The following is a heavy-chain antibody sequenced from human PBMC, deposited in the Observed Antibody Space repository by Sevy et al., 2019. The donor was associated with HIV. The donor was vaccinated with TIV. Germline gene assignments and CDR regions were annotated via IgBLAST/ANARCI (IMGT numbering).Heavy chain of an antibody. CDR2: INPSGGST. V-gene: IGHV1-46*01. Sequence: ASVKVSCKASGYTFTSYYMHWVRQAPGQGLEWMGIINPSGGSTSYAQKFQGRVTMTRDTSTGTVYMELSSLRSEDTAVYYCEKAGGGYSYGDAFDIWGQGTMVTVSS. CDR3: EKAGGGYSYGDAFDI. J-gene: IGHJ3*02. CDR1: GYTFTSYY. D-gene: IGHD5-18*01.